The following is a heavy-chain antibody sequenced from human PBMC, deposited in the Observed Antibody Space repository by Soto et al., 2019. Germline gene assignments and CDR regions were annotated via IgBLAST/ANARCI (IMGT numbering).Heavy chain of an antibody. CDR1: GDSVSSNSAA. Sequence: PSQTLSLTCAISGDSVSSNSAAWNWIRQSPSRGLEWLGRIYYRSKWYNDYAVSVKSRITINPDTSKNQFSLQLNSVTPEDTAVYYCARDPSSGWPYYYYYGMDVWGQGTTVTVSS. CDR2: IYYRSKWYN. D-gene: IGHD6-19*01. J-gene: IGHJ6*02. CDR3: ARDPSSGWPYYYYYGMDV. V-gene: IGHV6-1*01.